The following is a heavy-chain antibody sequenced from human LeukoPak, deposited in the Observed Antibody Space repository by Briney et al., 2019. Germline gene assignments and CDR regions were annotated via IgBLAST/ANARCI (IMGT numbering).Heavy chain of an antibody. CDR3: ARHLMIQTPPSGWYWGRFDY. J-gene: IGHJ4*02. CDR2: ISSSSSYI. Sequence: GGSLRLSCAASGFTFSSYSMNWVRQAPGKGLEWVSSISSSSSYIYYADSVKGRFTISRDNAKNSLYLQMNSLRAEDAAVYYCARHLMIQTPPSGWYWGRFDYWGQGTLVTVSS. D-gene: IGHD6-19*01. V-gene: IGHV3-21*01. CDR1: GFTFSSYS.